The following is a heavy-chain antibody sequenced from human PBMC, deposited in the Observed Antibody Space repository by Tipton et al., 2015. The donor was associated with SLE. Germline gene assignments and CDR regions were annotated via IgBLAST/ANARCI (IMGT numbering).Heavy chain of an antibody. V-gene: IGHV4-61*02. D-gene: IGHD1-26*01. CDR2: IYSSGST. CDR1: GDSISSGSYY. J-gene: IGHJ4*02. Sequence: TLSLTCTVSGDSISSGSYYWNWIRQPAGKGLEWIGRIYSSGSTNYIPSLKSRVTISVDTSKNQFSLKVSSVTAADTAVYYCARGSSYYVYWGQGTLVTVSS. CDR3: ARGSSYYVY.